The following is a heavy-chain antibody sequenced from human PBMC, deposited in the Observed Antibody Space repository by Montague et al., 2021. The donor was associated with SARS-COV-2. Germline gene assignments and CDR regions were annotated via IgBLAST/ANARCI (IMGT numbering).Heavy chain of an antibody. CDR2: IYYSGST. J-gene: IGHJ4*02. V-gene: IGHV4-39*07. CDR1: GGSIRSSSYY. D-gene: IGHD3-10*01. CDR3: AKLLWFRGGFDY. Sequence: SETLSLTCTVSGGSIRSSSYYWGWIRQPPGKGLEWIGSIYYSGSTYYNPSLKSRVTISVDTSKNQFSLKLSSVTAADTAVYYCAKLLWFRGGFDYWGQGTLVTVSS.